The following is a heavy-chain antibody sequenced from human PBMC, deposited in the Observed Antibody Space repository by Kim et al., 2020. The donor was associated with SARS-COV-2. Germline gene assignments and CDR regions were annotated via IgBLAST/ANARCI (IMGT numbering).Heavy chain of an antibody. CDR3: ASGGMVVVAATPPPHDYGMDV. V-gene: IGHV1-46*01. CDR2: INPSGGST. CDR1: GYTFTSYY. D-gene: IGHD2-15*01. Sequence: ASVKVSCKASGYTFTSYYMHWVRQAPGQGLEWMGIINPSGGSTSYAQKFQGRVTMTRDTSTSTVYMELSSLRSEDTAVYYCASGGMVVVAATPPPHDYGMDVWGQGTTVTVSS. J-gene: IGHJ6*02.